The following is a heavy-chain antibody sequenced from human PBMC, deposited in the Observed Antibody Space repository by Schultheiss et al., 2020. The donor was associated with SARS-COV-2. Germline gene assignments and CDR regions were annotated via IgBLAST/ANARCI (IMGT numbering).Heavy chain of an antibody. CDR3: ARDFFEWFGTAGY. CDR1: GFTFSNYV. D-gene: IGHD3-3*01. V-gene: IGHV3-23*01. CDR2: ISGVVSGDGSTT. J-gene: IGHJ4*01. Sequence: GESLKISCAASGFTFSNYVVSWVRQAAGKGLEWVSVISGVVSGDGSTTNYADSVKGRFTISRDNSKNMLYLQMNSLRAEDTALYYCARDFFEWFGTAGYWGQGTLVTVSS.